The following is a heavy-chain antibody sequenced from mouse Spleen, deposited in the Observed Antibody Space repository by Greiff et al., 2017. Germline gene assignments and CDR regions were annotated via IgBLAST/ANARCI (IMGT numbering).Heavy chain of an antibody. CDR2: IDPETGGT. J-gene: IGHJ4*01. CDR1: GYTFTDYE. V-gene: IGHV1-15*01. CDR3: ARRDYYDGSYAMDY. D-gene: IGHD1-1*01. Sequence: QVQLKQSGAELVRPGASVTLSCKASGYTFTDYEMHWVKQTPVHGLEWIGAIDPETGGTAYNQKFKGKATLTADKSSSTAYMELRSLTSEDSAVYYCARRDYYDGSYAMDYWGQGTSVTVSS.